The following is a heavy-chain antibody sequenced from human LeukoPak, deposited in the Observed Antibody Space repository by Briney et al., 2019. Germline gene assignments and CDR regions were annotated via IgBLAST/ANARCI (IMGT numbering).Heavy chain of an antibody. V-gene: IGHV4-38-2*01. Sequence: SETLSLTCAVSGYSISSGYYWGWIRQPPGKGLEWIGSIYHSGTTYYNPSLRSRVTISVDTSKNQFSLKLNSVTAADTAVYYCARVCSTTCKYFQHWGQGTLVTVSS. D-gene: IGHD2-2*01. CDR2: IYHSGTT. CDR3: ARVCSTTCKYFQH. CDR1: GYSISSGYY. J-gene: IGHJ1*01.